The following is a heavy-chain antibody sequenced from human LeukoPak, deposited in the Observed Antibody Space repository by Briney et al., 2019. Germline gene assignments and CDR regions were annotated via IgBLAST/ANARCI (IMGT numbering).Heavy chain of an antibody. CDR3: ARAVRGANYYYGMDV. V-gene: IGHV1-3*01. J-gene: IGHJ6*02. D-gene: IGHD3-10*01. Sequence: GASVKVSCKASGYTFTSYAMHWVRQAPGQRLEWMGWINAGNGNTKYSQKFQGRVTITRDTSASTAYMELSSLRSEDTAVYYCARAVRGANYYYGMDVWGQGTTVTVSS. CDR1: GYTFTSYA. CDR2: INAGNGNT.